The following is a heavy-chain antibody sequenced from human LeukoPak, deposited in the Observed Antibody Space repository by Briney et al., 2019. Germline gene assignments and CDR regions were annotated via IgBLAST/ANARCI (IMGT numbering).Heavy chain of an antibody. J-gene: IGHJ4*02. D-gene: IGHD6-6*01. Sequence: SETLSLTCTVSGGSISSYYWSWIRQPPGKGLEWIGYIYYSESTNYNPSLKSRVTISVDTSKNQFSLKLSSVTAADTAVYYCARRYSSSTFDYWGQGTLVTASS. CDR2: IYYSEST. CDR3: ARRYSSSTFDY. CDR1: GGSISSYY. V-gene: IGHV4-59*08.